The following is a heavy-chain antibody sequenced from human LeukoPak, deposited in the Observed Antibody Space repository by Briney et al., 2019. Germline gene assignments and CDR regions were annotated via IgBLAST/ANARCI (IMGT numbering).Heavy chain of an antibody. D-gene: IGHD1-1*01. V-gene: IGHV3-21*01. Sequence: GGSLRLSCAASGFTFSNYYISWIRLAPGRGLEWVSSISSTSSHIYYADSVKGRFTISRDNAKNSLYLQMNSLRAEDTAVYYCARRTDTWIVPDWGQGTLVTVSS. J-gene: IGHJ4*02. CDR3: ARRTDTWIVPD. CDR1: GFTFSNYY. CDR2: ISSTSSHI.